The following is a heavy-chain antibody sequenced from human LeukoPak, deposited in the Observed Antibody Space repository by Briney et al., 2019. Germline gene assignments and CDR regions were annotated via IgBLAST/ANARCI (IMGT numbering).Heavy chain of an antibody. J-gene: IGHJ6*03. Sequence: HPGGSLRLSCAASGFTFSSYWMSWVRQAPGKGVEWVANIKQDGSEKYYVDSVKGRFTISRDNAKNSLYLQMNSLRAEDTAVYYCARIQADYDILTGYYGYYYYYYMDVWGKGTTVTISS. CDR1: GFTFSSYW. D-gene: IGHD3-9*01. CDR2: IKQDGSEK. V-gene: IGHV3-7*01. CDR3: ARIQADYDILTGYYGYYYYYYMDV.